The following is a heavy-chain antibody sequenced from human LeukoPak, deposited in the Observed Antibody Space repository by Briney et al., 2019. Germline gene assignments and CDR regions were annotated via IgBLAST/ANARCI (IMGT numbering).Heavy chain of an antibody. V-gene: IGHV3-21*01. CDR2: ISSSSSYI. J-gene: IGHJ4*02. D-gene: IGHD4-17*01. CDR1: GFTFSSYS. CDR3: ARDLWDAVTTTYFDY. Sequence: GGSLRLSCAASGFTFSSYSMNWVRQAPGKGLEWVSSISSSSSYIYYADSVEGRFTISRDNAKNSLYLQMNSLRAEDTAVYYCARDLWDAVTTTYFDYWGQGTLVTVSS.